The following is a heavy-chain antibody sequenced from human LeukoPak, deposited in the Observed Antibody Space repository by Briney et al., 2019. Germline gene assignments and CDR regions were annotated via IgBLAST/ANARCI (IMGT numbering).Heavy chain of an antibody. V-gene: IGHV4-39*07. J-gene: IGHJ3*02. CDR2: IFYTGST. CDR3: ARAPWAYGNYVHAFDI. CDR1: SGSISTSNYY. Sequence: SETLSLTCTVSSGSISTSNYYWGWVRQPPGKALEWIGNIFYTGSTYYSPSLKSRVSISIDTSNNDLSLKVTSVTAADTAGYYCARAPWAYGNYVHAFDIWGQGTMVTVSS. D-gene: IGHD4-11*01.